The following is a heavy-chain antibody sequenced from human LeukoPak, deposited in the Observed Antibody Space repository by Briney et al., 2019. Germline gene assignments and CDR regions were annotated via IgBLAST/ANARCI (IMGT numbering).Heavy chain of an antibody. D-gene: IGHD2-2*01. CDR2: IYFSGST. Sequence: SETLSLTCTVSGGSISSSSYHWGWIRQPPGKGLEWIGNIYFSGSTYYNPSLKSRVTISVDMSKSQFSLKLSSVTAADTAVYYCARTYCSFTSCYLYWYFDLWGRGTLVTVSS. CDR1: GGSISSSSYH. CDR3: ARTYCSFTSCYLYWYFDL. V-gene: IGHV4-39*01. J-gene: IGHJ2*01.